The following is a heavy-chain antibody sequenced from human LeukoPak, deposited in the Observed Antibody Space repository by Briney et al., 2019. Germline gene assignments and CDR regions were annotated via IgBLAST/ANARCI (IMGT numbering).Heavy chain of an antibody. CDR2: IFYSGGT. Sequence: SETLSLTCTVSGGSMSTYYCSWIWQPPGKALEWIGYIFYSGGTTYNPSLKSRVSISVDTSKNQFSLRLTSVTAADTAVYYCARHYSSAPYGMDVWGQGTTVTVSS. V-gene: IGHV4-59*01. D-gene: IGHD4-11*01. J-gene: IGHJ6*02. CDR3: ARHYSSAPYGMDV. CDR1: GGSMSTYY.